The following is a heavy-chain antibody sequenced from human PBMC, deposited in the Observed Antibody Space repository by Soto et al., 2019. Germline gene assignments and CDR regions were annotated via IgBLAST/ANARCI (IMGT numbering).Heavy chain of an antibody. V-gene: IGHV4-30-4*01. CDR1: GGSISSGDYY. J-gene: IGHJ4*02. CDR2: IYYSGST. Sequence: PSETLSLTCTVSGGSISSGDYYWSWIRQPPGKGLEWIGYIYYSGSTYYNPSLKSRVTISVDTSKNQFSLKLSSVTAADTAVYYCARGRGGGDGGHIDYWGQGTLVTVSS. D-gene: IGHD2-15*01. CDR3: ARGRGGGDGGHIDY.